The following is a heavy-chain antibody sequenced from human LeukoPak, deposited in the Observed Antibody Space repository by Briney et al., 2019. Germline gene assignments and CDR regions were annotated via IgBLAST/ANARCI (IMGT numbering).Heavy chain of an antibody. CDR2: MPYDGSDK. CDR3: AKRHGTSYHIDY. J-gene: IGHJ4*02. Sequence: GGSLRLSCVASGFTFSSFGMHWVRQAPGKGLEWVAFMPYDGSDKYYADSVKGRFTISRDNSKNTLYLQMNSLRGEDTAVYYCAKRHGTSYHIDYWGQGTLVTVSS. D-gene: IGHD1-26*01. CDR1: GFTFSSFG. V-gene: IGHV3-30*02.